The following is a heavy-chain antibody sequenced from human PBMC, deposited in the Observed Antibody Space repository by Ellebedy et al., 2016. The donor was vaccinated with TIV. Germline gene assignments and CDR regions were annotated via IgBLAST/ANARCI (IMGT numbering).Heavy chain of an antibody. D-gene: IGHD3-10*01. CDR3: ARDFGRASGFGELFSFDS. Sequence: SLKISCVASEFRFDDHGMHWVRQVPGKGLEWVSGINWNGDIVAYADSVRGRFIISRDNARNSLFLQMNGLKAEDTALYYCARDFGRASGFGELFSFDSWGRGTLVTVSS. J-gene: IGHJ5*01. V-gene: IGHV3-9*01. CDR1: EFRFDDHG. CDR2: INWNGDIV.